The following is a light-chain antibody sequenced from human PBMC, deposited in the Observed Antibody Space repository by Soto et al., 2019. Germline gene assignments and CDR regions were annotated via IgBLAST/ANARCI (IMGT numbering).Light chain of an antibody. CDR3: QQTYSSPS. CDR1: QSINRN. V-gene: IGKV1-39*01. Sequence: DIQMTQSPSSLSASVGDRVTISCRASQSINRNLNWYQQEPGKAPKLLIYGAFNLQSGVPSRFSGSGSGTDFTLTINSLQPEDFATYYCQQTYSSPSFGPGTKVDIK. CDR2: GAF. J-gene: IGKJ3*01.